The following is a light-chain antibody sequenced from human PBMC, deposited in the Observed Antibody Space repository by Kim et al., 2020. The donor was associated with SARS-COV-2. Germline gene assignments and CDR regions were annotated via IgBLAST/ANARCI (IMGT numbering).Light chain of an antibody. V-gene: IGLV10-54*04. CDR3: SAWDSSLNVWV. CDR1: NNNVGNQG. CDR2: RNN. J-gene: IGLJ3*02. Sequence: QTATLTSTGNNNNVGNQGAAWRQQHQGHPPKLLSYRNNTRPSGISERFSASRAGDTASLTITGLQPEDETDYYCSAWDSSLNVWVFGGGTQLTVL.